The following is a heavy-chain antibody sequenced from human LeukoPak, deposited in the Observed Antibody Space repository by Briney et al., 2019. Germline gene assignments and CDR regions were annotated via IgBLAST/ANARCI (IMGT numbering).Heavy chain of an antibody. D-gene: IGHD3-9*01. CDR3: ARGYDILTGFDY. CDR2: INHSGST. V-gene: IGHV4-34*01. Sequence: SETLSLTCAVYGGSFSGYYCSWIRQPPGKGLEWIGEINHSGSTNYNPSLKSRVTISVDTSKNQFSLKLSSVTAADTAVYYCARGYDILTGFDYWGQGTLVTVSS. CDR1: GGSFSGYY. J-gene: IGHJ4*02.